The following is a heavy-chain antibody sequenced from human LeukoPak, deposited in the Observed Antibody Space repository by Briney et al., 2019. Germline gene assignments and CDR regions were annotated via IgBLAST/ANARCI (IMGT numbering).Heavy chain of an antibody. CDR2: ISSDGGTT. CDR1: GFTFSRSA. J-gene: IGHJ4*02. Sequence: GGSLRLSCAASGFTFSRSAMHWVRQAPGKGLQYVSAISSDGGTTYYANSVKGRFTISRDISKNTLYLQMGSLRAEDMAVYYCARDFAYWGQGTLVTVSS. CDR3: ARDFAY. V-gene: IGHV3-64*01.